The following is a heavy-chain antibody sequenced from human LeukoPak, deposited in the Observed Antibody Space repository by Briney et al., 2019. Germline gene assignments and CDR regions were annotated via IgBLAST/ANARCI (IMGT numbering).Heavy chain of an antibody. V-gene: IGHV4-34*01. CDR1: GGSFSGYY. CDR2: INHSGST. J-gene: IGHJ6*03. Sequence: PSETLSLTCAVYGGSFSGYYWSWIRQPPGKGLEWIGEINHSGSTNYNPSLKSRVTISVDTSKNQFSLKLSSVTAADTTVYYCARHVAHGSGSYPLYYYYYYMDVWGKGTTVTISS. D-gene: IGHD3-10*01. CDR3: ARHVAHGSGSYPLYYYYYYMDV.